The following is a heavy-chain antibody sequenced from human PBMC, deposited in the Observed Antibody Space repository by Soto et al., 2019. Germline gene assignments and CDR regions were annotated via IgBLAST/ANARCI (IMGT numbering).Heavy chain of an antibody. CDR2: ISAYSGNT. V-gene: IGHV1-18*01. CDR1: GYTFTSYG. Sequence: QVQLVQSGAEVKKLGASVKVPCKASGYTFTSYGISWVRQAPGQGLEWMGWISAYSGNTKYAQKFQGRVTMTTDISTSTAYMELRSLRSDDRAMYSCEGGEMYFDSWGQGTLVTVSS. CDR3: EGGEMYFDS. D-gene: IGHD1-26*01. J-gene: IGHJ4*02.